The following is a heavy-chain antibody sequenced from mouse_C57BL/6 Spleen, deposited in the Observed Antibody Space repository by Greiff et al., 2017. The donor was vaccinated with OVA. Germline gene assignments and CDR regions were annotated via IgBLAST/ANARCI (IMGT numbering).Heavy chain of an antibody. V-gene: IGHV1-80*01. D-gene: IGHD3-3*01. CDR1: GYAFSSYW. CDR3: ARRAGTLYYFDY. CDR2: IYPGDGDT. Sequence: QVHVKQSGAELVKPGASVKISCKASGYAFSSYWMNWVKQRPGKGLEWIGQIYPGDGDTNYNGKFKGKATLTADKSSSTAYMQLSSLTSEDSAVYFCARRAGTLYYFDYWGQGTTLTVSS. J-gene: IGHJ2*01.